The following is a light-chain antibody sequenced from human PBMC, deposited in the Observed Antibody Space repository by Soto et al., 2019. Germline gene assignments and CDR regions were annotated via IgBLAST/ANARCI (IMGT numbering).Light chain of an antibody. J-gene: IGKJ1*01. Sequence: VLHHSPATLSVSPGERATLSCRASLRLXINLDWYQQKPGQAPRALXYGASSRATGSPDRFSGSGSGTDVTLTISRLEPKDVAVDHCQQYGGAPGTFGQGTKVDIK. CDR2: GAS. CDR1: LRLXIN. CDR3: QQYGGAPGT. V-gene: IGKV3-20*01.